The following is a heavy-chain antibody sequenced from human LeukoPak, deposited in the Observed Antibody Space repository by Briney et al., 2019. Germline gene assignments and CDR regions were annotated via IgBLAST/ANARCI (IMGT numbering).Heavy chain of an antibody. Sequence: SETLSLTCAVYGGSFSGYYWSWIRQPPGKGLEWIGEINHSGSTNYNPSLKSRVTMSVDTSKNQFSLKLSSVTAADTAVYYCARGVIAAAVYYYYGMDVWGQGTTVTVSS. CDR2: INHSGST. V-gene: IGHV4-34*01. CDR3: ARGVIAAAVYYYYGMDV. D-gene: IGHD6-13*01. J-gene: IGHJ6*02. CDR1: GGSFSGYY.